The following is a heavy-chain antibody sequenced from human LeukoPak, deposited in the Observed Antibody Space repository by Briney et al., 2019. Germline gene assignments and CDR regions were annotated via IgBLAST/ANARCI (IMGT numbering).Heavy chain of an antibody. D-gene: IGHD5-24*01. CDR3: ARRDGYKIPYIDY. V-gene: IGHV4-39*01. J-gene: IGHJ4*02. CDR1: GGSISSSSYY. CDR2: IYYSGST. Sequence: PSETLSLTCTVSGGSISSSSYYWGWIRQPPGKGLEWIGSIYYSGSTYYNPSLKSRVTISVDTYKNQFSLKLSSVTAADTAVYYCARRDGYKIPYIDYWGQGTLVTVSS.